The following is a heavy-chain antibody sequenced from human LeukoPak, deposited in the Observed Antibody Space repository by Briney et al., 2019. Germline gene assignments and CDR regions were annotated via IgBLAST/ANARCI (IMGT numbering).Heavy chain of an antibody. CDR1: GGSCSGYY. D-gene: IGHD6-19*01. CDR2: INHSGST. Sequence: ASETLSLTCAVYGGSCSGYYWSWIRQPPGKGLEWIGEINHSGSTNYNPSLKSRVTISVDTSKNQFSLKLSSVTAADTAVYYCASGGIAVAGTGNSFDYWGQGTLVTSSS. V-gene: IGHV4-34*01. J-gene: IGHJ4*02. CDR3: ASGGIAVAGTGNSFDY.